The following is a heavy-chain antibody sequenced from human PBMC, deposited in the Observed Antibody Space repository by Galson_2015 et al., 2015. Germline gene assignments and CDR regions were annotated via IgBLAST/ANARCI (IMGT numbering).Heavy chain of an antibody. CDR1: GFTFSSYS. J-gene: IGHJ4*02. Sequence: SLRLSCAASGFTFSSYSMNWVRQAPGKGLEWVSSISSSSSYIYYADSVKGRFTISRDNAKNSLYLQMNSLRAEDTAVYYCARDRWYYDILTGSHDFDYWGQGTLVTVSS. CDR3: ARDRWYYDILTGSHDFDY. D-gene: IGHD3-9*01. V-gene: IGHV3-21*01. CDR2: ISSSSSYI.